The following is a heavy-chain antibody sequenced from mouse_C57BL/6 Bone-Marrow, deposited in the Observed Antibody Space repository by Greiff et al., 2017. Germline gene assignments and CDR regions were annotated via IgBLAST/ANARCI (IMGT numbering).Heavy chain of an antibody. Sequence: QVQLQQPGAELVKPGASVKLSCKASGYTFTSYWMHWVKQRPGRGLEWIGRIDPNSGGTKYTEKFKSKATLTVDKPYSTAYMQISSLTSEDSAVYDCARGGCSAMDYWVQGTSVTVSS. CDR2: IDPNSGGT. J-gene: IGHJ4*01. CDR3: ARGGCSAMDY. CDR1: GYTFTSYW. V-gene: IGHV1-72*01.